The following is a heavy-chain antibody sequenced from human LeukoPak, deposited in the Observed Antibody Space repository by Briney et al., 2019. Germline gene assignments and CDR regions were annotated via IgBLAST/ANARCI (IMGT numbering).Heavy chain of an antibody. CDR2: IYYSGST. Sequence: SETLSLTCTVSGDSFRSYYWSWIRQPPGKGLEWIGYIYYSGSTNYNPSLKSRVTISVDTSKNQFSLKLNSVTAADTAVYYCARDLVAGHSSSSPNWGQGTLVTVSS. J-gene: IGHJ4*02. CDR3: ARDLVAGHSSSSPN. V-gene: IGHV4-59*01. D-gene: IGHD6-6*01. CDR1: GDSFRSYY.